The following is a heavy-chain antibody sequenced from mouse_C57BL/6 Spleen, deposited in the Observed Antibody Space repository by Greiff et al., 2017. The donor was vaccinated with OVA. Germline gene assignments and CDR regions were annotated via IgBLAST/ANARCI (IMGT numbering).Heavy chain of an antibody. CDR1: GFTFNTYA. CDR3: VRSPFAY. V-gene: IGHV10-3*01. J-gene: IGHJ3*01. CDR2: IRSKSSNYAT. Sequence: EVQRVESGGGLVQPKGSLKLSCAASGFTFNTYAMHWVRQAPGKGLEWVARIRSKSSNYATYYADSVKDRLPISRDDSQSMLYLPLNTLTPEDTALYSCVRSPFAYWCQGTLVTVSA. D-gene: IGHD6-1*01.